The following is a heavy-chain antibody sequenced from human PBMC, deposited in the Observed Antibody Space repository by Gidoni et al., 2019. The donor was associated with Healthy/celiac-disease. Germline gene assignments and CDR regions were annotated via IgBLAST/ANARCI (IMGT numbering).Heavy chain of an antibody. CDR3: AKGKTEDGYKYYFDY. CDR2: ISYDGSNK. CDR1: GFTFSSYG. V-gene: IGHV3-30*18. Sequence: QVQLVESGGGVVQPGRSLRLSCAASGFTFSSYGMHWVRQAPGKGLEWVAVISYDGSNKYYADSVKGRFTISRDNSKNTLYLQMNSLRAEDTAVYYCAKGKTEDGYKYYFDYWGQGTLVTVSS. D-gene: IGHD5-12*01. J-gene: IGHJ4*02.